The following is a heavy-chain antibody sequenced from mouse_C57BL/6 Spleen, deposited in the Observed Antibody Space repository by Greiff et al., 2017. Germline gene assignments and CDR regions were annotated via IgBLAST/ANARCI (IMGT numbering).Heavy chain of an antibody. Sequence: VQLKESGPELVKPGASVKISCKASGYSFTGYYMNWVKQSPEKSLEWIGEINPSTGGTTYNQKFKAKATLTVDKSSSTAYMQLKSLTSEDSAVYYCARGGYDSFAYWGQGTLVTVSA. D-gene: IGHD2-2*01. V-gene: IGHV1-42*01. CDR1: GYSFTGYY. CDR3: ARGGYDSFAY. CDR2: INPSTGGT. J-gene: IGHJ3*01.